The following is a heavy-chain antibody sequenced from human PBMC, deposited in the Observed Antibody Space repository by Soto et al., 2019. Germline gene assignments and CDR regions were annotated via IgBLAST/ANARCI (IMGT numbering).Heavy chain of an antibody. V-gene: IGHV1-24*01. CDR2: FDPEDGET. CDR3: ATENGYYDSSGSWFDP. D-gene: IGHD3-22*01. CDR1: GYTLTELS. J-gene: IGHJ5*02. Sequence: ASVKVSCTVSGYTLTELSMHWVRQAPGKGLEWMGGFDPEDGETIYAQKFQGRVTMTEDTSTDTAYMELSSLRSEDTAVYYCATENGYYDSSGSWFDPWGQGTLVTVSS.